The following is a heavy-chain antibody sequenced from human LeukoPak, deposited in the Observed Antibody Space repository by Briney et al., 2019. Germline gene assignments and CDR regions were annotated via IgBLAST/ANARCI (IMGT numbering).Heavy chain of an antibody. Sequence: PSETLSLTCTVSGGSISSSSYYWGWIRQPPGKGLEWIGSIYYSGSTYYNPSLKSRVTISVDTSKNQFSLKLSSVTAADTAVYYCARGTEWELRGWGQGTLVTVSS. J-gene: IGHJ4*02. CDR1: GGSISSSSYY. D-gene: IGHD1-26*01. CDR3: ARGTEWELRG. CDR2: IYYSGST. V-gene: IGHV4-39*07.